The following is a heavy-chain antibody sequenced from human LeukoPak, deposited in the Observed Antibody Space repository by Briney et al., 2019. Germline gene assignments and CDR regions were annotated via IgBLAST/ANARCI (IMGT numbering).Heavy chain of an antibody. D-gene: IGHD3-22*01. CDR3: AKETLPFYDSSGYSDY. CDR2: IRYDGSDK. CDR1: GFIFTDYG. V-gene: IGHV3-30*02. Sequence: GGSLRLSCAASGFIFTDYGMHWVRQAPGKGLEWLTFIRYDGSDKYYADSVKGRFTISRDNSKNTLYLQMNSLRAEDTAVYYCAKETLPFYDSSGYSDYWGQGTLVTVSS. J-gene: IGHJ4*02.